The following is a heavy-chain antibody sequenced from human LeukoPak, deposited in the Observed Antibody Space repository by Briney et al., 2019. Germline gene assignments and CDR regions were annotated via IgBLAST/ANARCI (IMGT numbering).Heavy chain of an antibody. V-gene: IGHV4-4*07. J-gene: IGHJ5*02. CDR1: GGSISSYY. CDR2: IYTSGST. D-gene: IGHD6-19*01. Sequence: SETLSLTCTVSGGSISSYYWSWIRQPAGKGLEWIGRIYTSGSTNYNPSLKSRVTMSVDTSKNQFSLKLSSVTAADTAVYYCAREPVAVAGIPTWFDLWGQGTLVTVSS. CDR3: AREPVAVAGIPTWFDL.